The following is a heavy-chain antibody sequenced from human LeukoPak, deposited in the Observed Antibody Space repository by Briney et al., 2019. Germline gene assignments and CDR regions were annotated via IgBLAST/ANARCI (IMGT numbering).Heavy chain of an antibody. CDR1: GYTFTSYY. D-gene: IGHD3-10*01. CDR2: INPSGGST. CDR3: ARDRFPYGSESPEPFDY. V-gene: IGHV1-46*01. J-gene: IGHJ4*02. Sequence: ASVKVSCKASGYTFTSYYMHWVRQAPGQGLEWMGIINPSGGSTSYAQKFQGRVTMTRDTSTSTVYMELSSLRSEDTAVYYCARDRFPYGSESPEPFDYWGQGTLVTVSS.